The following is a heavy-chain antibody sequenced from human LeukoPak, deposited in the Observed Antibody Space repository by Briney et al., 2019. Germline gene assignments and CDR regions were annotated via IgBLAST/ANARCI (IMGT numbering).Heavy chain of an antibody. J-gene: IGHJ4*02. CDR1: GFTSSSYW. Sequence: PGGSLRLSCAASGFTSSSYWTSWVRQAPGKGLEWVANIKQDGSEKYYVDSVKGRFTISRDNAKNSLYLQMNSLRAEDTAVYFCARGQTTVTNWGQGTLVTVSS. CDR3: ARGQTTVTN. V-gene: IGHV3-7*03. CDR2: IKQDGSEK. D-gene: IGHD4-17*01.